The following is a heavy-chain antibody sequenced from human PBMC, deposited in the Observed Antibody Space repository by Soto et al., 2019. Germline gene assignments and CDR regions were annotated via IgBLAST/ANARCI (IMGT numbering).Heavy chain of an antibody. V-gene: IGHV4-31*03. CDR2: IYYSGST. CDR3: ARDSIDRGSGSPY. Sequence: SETLSLTCTVSGGSISSGGYYWSWIRQHPGKGLEWIGYIYYSGSTYYNPSLKSRVTISVDTSKNQFSLKLSSVTAADTAVYYCARDSIDRGSGSPYWGQGXLVTLSS. J-gene: IGHJ4*02. D-gene: IGHD3-10*01. CDR1: GGSISSGGYY.